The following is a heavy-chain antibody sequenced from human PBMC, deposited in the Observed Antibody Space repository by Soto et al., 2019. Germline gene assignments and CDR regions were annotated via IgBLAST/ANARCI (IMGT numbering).Heavy chain of an antibody. Sequence: GSLRLSCEASGFTFSNYAMAWVRQAPGEGPEWVSTLGGGDDIFYADSVKGRFTISRDDSRNTLYLQMDNLRVEDTAIYFCAKDSVSYNGIYDAFDAWGQGTVVTVSS. J-gene: IGHJ3*01. D-gene: IGHD1-26*01. CDR2: LGGGDDI. CDR1: GFTFSNYA. V-gene: IGHV3-23*01. CDR3: AKDSVSYNGIYDAFDA.